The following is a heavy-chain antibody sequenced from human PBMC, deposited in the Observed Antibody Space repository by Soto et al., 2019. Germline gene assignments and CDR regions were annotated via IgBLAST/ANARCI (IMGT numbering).Heavy chain of an antibody. CDR1: GYTFTSYY. J-gene: IGHJ6*02. CDR3: ARPSSTIGGYYYGMDV. Sequence: VKVSCKASGYTFTSYYMHWVRQAPGQGLEWMGIINPSGGSTSYAQKFQGRVTMTRDTSTSTVYMELSSLRSEDTAVYYCARPSSTIGGYYYGMDVWGQGTTVTVSS. CDR2: INPSGGST. V-gene: IGHV1-46*01. D-gene: IGHD3-16*01.